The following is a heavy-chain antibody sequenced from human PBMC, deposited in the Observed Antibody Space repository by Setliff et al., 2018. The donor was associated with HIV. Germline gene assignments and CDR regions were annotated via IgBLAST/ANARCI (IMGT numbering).Heavy chain of an antibody. D-gene: IGHD3-3*02. J-gene: IGHJ6*02. Sequence: PSETLSLTCSASGDSVSSGGFYWSWIRQRPDKGLEWIGHLFYSGTTYYSPSLKSRVIISRDTSENQFSLQLSSVTAADTAVYYCARITIFVPGDPYFYGMDVWGQGTTVTVSS. CDR1: GDSVSSGGFY. CDR3: ARITIFVPGDPYFYGMDV. V-gene: IGHV4-31*03. CDR2: LFYSGTT.